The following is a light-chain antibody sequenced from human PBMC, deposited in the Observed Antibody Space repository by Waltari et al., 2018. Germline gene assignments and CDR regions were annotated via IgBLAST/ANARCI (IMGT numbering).Light chain of an antibody. J-gene: IGLJ2*01. CDR3: SSYTSSSTYVV. Sequence: QSALTQPASVSGSPGQSLTLSGPGTRSHVGRYNYVSWYQQHPGKAPKLMIYDVSKRPSGVSNRFSGSKSGNTASLTISGLQAEDEADYYCSSYTSSSTYVVFGGGTKLTVL. V-gene: IGLV2-14*01. CDR1: RSHVGRYNY. CDR2: DVS.